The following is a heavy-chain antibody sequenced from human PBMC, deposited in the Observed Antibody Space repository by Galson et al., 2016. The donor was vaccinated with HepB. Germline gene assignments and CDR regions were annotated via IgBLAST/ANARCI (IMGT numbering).Heavy chain of an antibody. D-gene: IGHD2-15*01. Sequence: TLSLTCTVSGGSISSGGYYWSWIRQHPGKGLEFIGYIYYSGSSYYNPSLKSRVNITVDKSKNQFSLKLSSVTAADTAVYYCAGFDLGGCGTGICSQWGPGTLVTVSA. V-gene: IGHV4-31*09. CDR3: AGFDLGGCGTGICSQ. CDR2: IYYSGSS. CDR1: GGSISSGGYY. J-gene: IGHJ4*02.